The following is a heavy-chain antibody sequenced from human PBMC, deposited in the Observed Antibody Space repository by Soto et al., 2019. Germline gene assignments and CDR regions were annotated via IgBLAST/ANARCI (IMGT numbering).Heavy chain of an antibody. V-gene: IGHV4-4*02. D-gene: IGHD3-3*01. J-gene: IGHJ4*02. CDR1: GGSIISSNW. CDR2: IYHSGST. CDR3: ATAEDFGVVIKRFFED. Sequence: SETLSLTCAVSGGSIISSNWWSLVRHPPGKGLEWIGEIYHSGSTNYNPSLKSRVTISVDKSKNQFSLKLSSVTAADTAVYYCATAEDFGVVIKRFFEDWGQGTRVNVAS.